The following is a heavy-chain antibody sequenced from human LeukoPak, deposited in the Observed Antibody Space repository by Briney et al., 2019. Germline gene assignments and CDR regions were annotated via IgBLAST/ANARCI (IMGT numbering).Heavy chain of an antibody. CDR3: GRDFRDRSMPIDY. D-gene: IGHD2/OR15-2a*01. CDR1: GFTFSDYY. Sequence: GGSLRLSCAASGFTFSDYYMSWIRQAPGKGLEWLSYISRSAFSTHYADSVKGRFTISRDNAKNSLYLQMNSLRAEDTAVYYCGRDFRDRSMPIDYWGQGTLVTVSS. CDR2: ISRSAFST. V-gene: IGHV3-11*01. J-gene: IGHJ4*02.